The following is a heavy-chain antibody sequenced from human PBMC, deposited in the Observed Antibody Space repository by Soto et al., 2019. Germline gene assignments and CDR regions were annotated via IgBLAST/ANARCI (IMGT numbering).Heavy chain of an antibody. D-gene: IGHD5-12*01. J-gene: IGHJ4*02. CDR2: IYSSGST. Sequence: QVQLQESGPGLVKPSQTLSLTCTVSGGSISSGDFYWSWIRQHPVKGLEWIGYIYSSGSTYYNPSLKSRVTRSVDTSKNQFSLKLNSVTAADTAVYYCAHALSGYDLGAIDYWGQGTLVTVSS. CDR1: GGSISSGDFY. CDR3: AHALSGYDLGAIDY. V-gene: IGHV4-31*03.